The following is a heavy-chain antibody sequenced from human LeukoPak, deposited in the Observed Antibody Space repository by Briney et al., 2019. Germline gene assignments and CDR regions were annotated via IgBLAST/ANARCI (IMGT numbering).Heavy chain of an antibody. CDR2: MNPNSGNT. CDR1: GGTFSSYT. V-gene: IGHV1-8*02. CDR3: ARGILSDDAFDI. Sequence: ASVKVSCKASGGTFSSYTINWVRQATGQGLEWMGWMNPNSGNTGYVQKFQGRVTMTRNTSISTAYMELSSLRSEDTAVYYCARGILSDDAFDIWGQGTMVTVSS. J-gene: IGHJ3*02.